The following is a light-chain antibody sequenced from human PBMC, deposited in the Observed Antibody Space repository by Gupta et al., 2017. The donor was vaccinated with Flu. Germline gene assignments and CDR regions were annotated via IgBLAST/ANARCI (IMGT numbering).Light chain of an antibody. CDR2: EVS. CDR3: ASFTATTSTRVL. J-gene: IGLJ1*01. CDR1: SSNIGGYNY. Sequence: QSALAQPASVSGSLGQSITISCTGNSSNIGGYNYVSWYQQPPRKAPKLVIYEVSARPSGVSTRFSGSKSANTASLIISGLLPEDEATYYCASFTATTSTRVLFGAGTKVTVL. V-gene: IGLV2-14*03.